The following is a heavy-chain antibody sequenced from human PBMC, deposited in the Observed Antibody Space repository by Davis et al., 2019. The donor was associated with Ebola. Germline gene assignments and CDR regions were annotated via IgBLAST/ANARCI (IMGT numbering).Heavy chain of an antibody. CDR3: ARHRRTGYYYIFDY. J-gene: IGHJ4*02. D-gene: IGHD3-22*01. CDR1: GGSIDSHY. Sequence: MPSETLSLTCTLSGGSIDSHYWSWIRQPPGKGLEWLGYIYYGGTTKYNPSLKSRVTFSRDTSMNHLSLELRSVTAADTAVYYCARHRRTGYYYIFDYWGQGTLVTVSS. CDR2: IYYGGTT. V-gene: IGHV4-59*08.